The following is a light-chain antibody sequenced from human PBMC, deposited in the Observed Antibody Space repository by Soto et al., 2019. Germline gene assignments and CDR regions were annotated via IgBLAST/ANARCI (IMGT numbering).Light chain of an antibody. V-gene: IGKV1-6*01. J-gene: IGKJ1*01. CDR3: LKDYSYPWT. CDR2: AAS. Sequence: AIQMTQFPSSLSASVGDSVTLTCRASQGIRKDLAWYQQKPGKAPNLLIYAASSLQTGVPSRFSGSGSGTYFTLTISSLQPEDFATYYCLKDYSYPWTFGQGTKV. CDR1: QGIRKD.